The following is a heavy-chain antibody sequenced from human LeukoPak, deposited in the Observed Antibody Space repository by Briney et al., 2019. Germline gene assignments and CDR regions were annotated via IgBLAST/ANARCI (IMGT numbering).Heavy chain of an antibody. J-gene: IGHJ5*02. CDR1: GYTFTSYD. D-gene: IGHD3-9*01. V-gene: IGHV1-8*01. CDR2: MNPNSGNT. Sequence: GASVTVSCKASGYTFTSYDINWVRQATGQGLEWMGWMNPNSGNTGYAQKFQGRVTMTRNTSISTAYMELSSLRSEDTAVYYCARGTRYYDILTGYYPNWFGPWGQGTLVTVSP. CDR3: ARGTRYYDILTGYYPNWFGP.